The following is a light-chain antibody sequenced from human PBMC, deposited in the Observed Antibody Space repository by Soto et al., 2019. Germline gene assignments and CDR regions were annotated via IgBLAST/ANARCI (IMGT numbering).Light chain of an antibody. CDR3: QQHDSYPWT. CDR2: DAS. Sequence: TLYPYPPSSSVGDRVTITFRASQSISSWLAWYQQKPGKAPKVLIYDASSLQSGVPSRFSGSGSGTEFTLIISTLQPDDFATYYCQQHDSYPWTFGQGAKVDIK. CDR1: QSISSW. V-gene: IGKV1-5*01. J-gene: IGKJ1*01.